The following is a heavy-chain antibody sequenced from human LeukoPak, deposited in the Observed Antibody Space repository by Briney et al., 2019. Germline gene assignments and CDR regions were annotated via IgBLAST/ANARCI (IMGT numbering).Heavy chain of an antibody. CDR3: ARGQSPFVSSSSYSDY. CDR1: GGSFSGYY. V-gene: IGHV4-34*01. Sequence: SETLSLTCAVYGGSFSGYYWSWIRQPPGKGLEWIGEINHSGSTNYNPSLKSRVTISVDTSKNQFSLKLSSVTAADTAVYYCARGQSPFVSSSSYSDYWGQGTLVTVSS. J-gene: IGHJ4*02. D-gene: IGHD6-6*01. CDR2: INHSGST.